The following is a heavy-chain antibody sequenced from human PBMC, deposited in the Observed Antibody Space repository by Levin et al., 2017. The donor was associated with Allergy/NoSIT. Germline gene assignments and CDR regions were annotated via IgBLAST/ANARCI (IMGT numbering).Heavy chain of an antibody. CDR2: IYSGGST. D-gene: IGHD5-24*01. V-gene: IGHV3-53*01. CDR3: AREDDASSFDY. CDR1: GFTINSYY. Sequence: PGESLKISCAASGFTINSYYMSWVRQAPGKGLEWVSVIYSGGSTYYADSVKGRFTISRDNSRNTLYLQMNSLRAEDTAVYYCAREDDASSFDYWGQGTLVTVSS. J-gene: IGHJ4*02.